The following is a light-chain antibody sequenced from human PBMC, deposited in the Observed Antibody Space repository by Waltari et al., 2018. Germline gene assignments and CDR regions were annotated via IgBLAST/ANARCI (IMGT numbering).Light chain of an antibody. V-gene: IGKV3-20*01. CDR3: QQYTSPSWT. CDR2: GTS. CDR1: QSVNSNY. Sequence: RATLSCRASQSVNSNYLAWYQQKPGQAPRLLIYGTSSRATGIPDRFSVSGSGTDFILSISRLEPEDFAVYYCQQYTSPSWTFGRGTKVEIK. J-gene: IGKJ1*01.